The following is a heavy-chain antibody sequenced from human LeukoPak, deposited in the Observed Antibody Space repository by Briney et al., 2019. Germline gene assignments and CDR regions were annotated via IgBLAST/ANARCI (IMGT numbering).Heavy chain of an antibody. CDR2: ISYDGSNK. D-gene: IGHD3-9*01. J-gene: IGHJ4*02. V-gene: IGHV3-30-3*01. Sequence: GGSLRLSCAASGFTFSSYAMHWVRQAPGKGLEWVAVISYDGSNKYYADSVKGRFTISRDNSKNTLYLQMNSLRAEDTAVYYCARDGRYFDWLPRYYFDYWGQGTLVTVSS. CDR3: ARDGRYFDWLPRYYFDY. CDR1: GFTFSSYA.